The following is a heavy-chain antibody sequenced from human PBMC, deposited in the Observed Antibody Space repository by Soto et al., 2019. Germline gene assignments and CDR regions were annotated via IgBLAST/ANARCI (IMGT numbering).Heavy chain of an antibody. CDR1: GYSFNNYW. Sequence: GESLKISCKGSGYSFNNYWIGWVRQMPGKGLEWMGIIFPGDSTTKYSPSFQGQVTLSADKSTSTASLQWSSLRASDTAVFYCARVVIGYCSSTSCPGDYWGQGTLVTSPQ. CDR3: ARVVIGYCSSTSCPGDY. CDR2: IFPGDSTT. D-gene: IGHD2-2*01. V-gene: IGHV5-51*01. J-gene: IGHJ4*02.